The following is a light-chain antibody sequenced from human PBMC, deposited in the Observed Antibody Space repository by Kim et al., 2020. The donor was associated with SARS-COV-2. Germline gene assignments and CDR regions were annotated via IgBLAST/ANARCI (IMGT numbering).Light chain of an antibody. V-gene: IGKV4-1*01. CDR1: QSVFLSSDNKNY. J-gene: IGKJ4*01. CDR2: WAS. Sequence: IVMTQSPASLAVSLGERATINCKSSQSVFLSSDNKNYLAWYQQKPGQPPKLLISWASTRESGVPDRFSGSGSGTDFTHTISSLQAEDAAVYYCQQYYATLALTFGGGTKVDIK. CDR3: QQYYATLALT.